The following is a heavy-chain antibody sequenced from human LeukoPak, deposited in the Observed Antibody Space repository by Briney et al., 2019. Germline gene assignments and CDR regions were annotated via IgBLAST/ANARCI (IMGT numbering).Heavy chain of an antibody. V-gene: IGHV4-59*08. CDR2: IYYSGST. CDR1: GGSISSYY. CDR3: ARHGGYSYGYIY. J-gene: IGHJ3*01. D-gene: IGHD5-18*01. Sequence: SETLSLTCTVSGGSISSYYWSWIRQPPGKGLEWIGYIYYSGSTNYNPSLKSRVTISVDTSKNQFSLKLSSVTAADTVVYYCARHGGYSYGYIYWGQGTMVTVSS.